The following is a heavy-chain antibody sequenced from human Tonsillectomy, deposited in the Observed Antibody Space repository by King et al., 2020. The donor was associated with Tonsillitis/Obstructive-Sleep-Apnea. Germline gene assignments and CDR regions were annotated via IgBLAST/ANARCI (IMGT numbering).Heavy chain of an antibody. CDR1: GYTFTSYY. V-gene: IGHV1-46*01. J-gene: IGHJ6*03. D-gene: IGHD6-13*01. CDR3: ARDGGIAAAGTDYYSMDV. Sequence: QLVQSGAEVKTPGASVKVSCKASGYTFTSYYMHWVRQAPGQGLKWMGIINPGGGSTSYAQKFQGRVTMTRDTSTSTVYMQLSSLGSEDTAVYYCARDGGIAAAGTDYYSMDVWGKGTTVTVSS. CDR2: INPGGGST.